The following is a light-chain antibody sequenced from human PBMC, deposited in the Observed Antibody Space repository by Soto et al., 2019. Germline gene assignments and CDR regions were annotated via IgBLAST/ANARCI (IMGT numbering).Light chain of an antibody. CDR2: DAS. CDR1: QSISSTY. J-gene: IGKJ1*01. CDR3: QHYDSARWT. V-gene: IGKV3-20*01. Sequence: EIVLTQSPGTLSLSPGERAPLSCRASQSISSTYLTWYHQKPGQAPRLLIYDASRRATGIPDRFSGSGSGTDFSLTISRLEPEDFAVYYCQHYDSARWTFGLGTKVDI.